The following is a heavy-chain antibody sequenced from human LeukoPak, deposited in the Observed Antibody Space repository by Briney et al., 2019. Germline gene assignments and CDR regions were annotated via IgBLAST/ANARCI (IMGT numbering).Heavy chain of an antibody. CDR1: GLSVTNNY. J-gene: IGHJ3*01. CDR3: ARSQGIADAFDL. D-gene: IGHD2-15*01. V-gene: IGHV3-66*02. Sequence: GGSLRLSCATSGLSVTNNYINWLRQAPGKGLEWVSVIHSGGMTEFADSVKGRFSISRDTTTNTVFLQMNTLRLDDTAVYYCARSQGIADAFDLWGQGTRVTVSS. CDR2: IHSGGMT.